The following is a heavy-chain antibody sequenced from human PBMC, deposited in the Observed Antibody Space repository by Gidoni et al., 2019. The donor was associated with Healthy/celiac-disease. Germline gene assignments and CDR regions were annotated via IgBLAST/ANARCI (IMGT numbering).Heavy chain of an antibody. D-gene: IGHD1-26*01. J-gene: IGHJ6*03. CDR1: GGTFSSYA. CDR3: AREGSGPYYYMDV. V-gene: IGHV1-69*04. CDR2: IIPILGIA. Sequence: QVQLVQSGAEVKKPGSSVKVSCKASGGTFSSYAISWVRQAPGQGLEWIGRIIPILGIANYAQKFQGRVTITADKSTSTAYMELSSLRSEDTAVYYCAREGSGPYYYMDVWGKGTTVTVSS.